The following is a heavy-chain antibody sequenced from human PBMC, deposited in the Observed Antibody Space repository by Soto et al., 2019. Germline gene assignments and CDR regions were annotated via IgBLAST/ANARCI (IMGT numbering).Heavy chain of an antibody. CDR3: ARDAFRDGYNNPFDY. J-gene: IGHJ4*02. CDR1: GGTFSSYA. V-gene: IGHV1-69*13. D-gene: IGHD4-4*01. Sequence: GASVKVSCKASGGTFSSYAISWVRQAPGQGLEWMGGIIPIFGTANYAQKFQGRVTITADESTSTAYMELSSLRSEDTAVYYCARDAFRDGYNNPFDYWGQGTLVTVSS. CDR2: IIPIFGTA.